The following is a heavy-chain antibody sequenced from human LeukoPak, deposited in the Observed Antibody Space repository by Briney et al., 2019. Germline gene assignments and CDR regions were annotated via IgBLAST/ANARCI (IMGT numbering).Heavy chain of an antibody. CDR3: ARDLMSGGQAFDI. V-gene: IGHV3-21*01. J-gene: IGHJ3*02. CDR1: GFTFSSYN. CDR2: ISSSSSYI. Sequence: GGSLRLSCAASGFTFSSYNMNWVRQAPGKGLEWVSSISSSSSYIYYADSVKGRFTISRDNAKNSLYLQMNSLRAEDTAVYYCARDLMSGGQAFDIWGQGTMVTVSS. D-gene: IGHD2-15*01.